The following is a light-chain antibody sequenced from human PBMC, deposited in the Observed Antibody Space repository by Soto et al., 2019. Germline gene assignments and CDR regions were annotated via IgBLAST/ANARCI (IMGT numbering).Light chain of an antibody. CDR3: QSFDGSLSGYV. V-gene: IGLV2-23*01. Sequence: QSALTQPASVSGSPGQSITISCSGTSTDVGGYNLVSWYQHHPGEAPRLILYEGRKRPSGVSHRFSGSKSGNTASLTISGLQAEDEADYFCQSFDGSLSGYVFGTGTKLTVL. J-gene: IGLJ1*01. CDR2: EGR. CDR1: STDVGGYNL.